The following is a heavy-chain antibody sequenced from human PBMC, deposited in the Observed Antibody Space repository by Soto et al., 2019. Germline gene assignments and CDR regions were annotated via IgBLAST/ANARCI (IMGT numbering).Heavy chain of an antibody. CDR2: ISGRSGGT. CDR1: GYSFNSYG. D-gene: IGHD1-26*01. Sequence: RASVKVSCKASGYSFNSYGINWVRQAPGQGLEWMGRISGRSGGTNYAQKVRDRITMATDTSTRTAYMELRSLTSDDTAVYYCAREGGHGAGMHNYGLDVWRQGTTVTVS. V-gene: IGHV1-18*01. J-gene: IGHJ6*02. CDR3: AREGGHGAGMHNYGLDV.